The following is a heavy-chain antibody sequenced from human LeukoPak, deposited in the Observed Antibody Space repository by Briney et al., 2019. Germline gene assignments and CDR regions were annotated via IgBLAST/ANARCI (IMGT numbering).Heavy chain of an antibody. J-gene: IGHJ3*02. CDR1: GYSISSGYY. Sequence: SETLSLTCAVSGYSISSGYYWGWIRQPPGKGLEWIGSIYHSGSTYYNPSLKSRVTISVDTSKNQFSLKLSSVTAADTAVYYCARSAIAVTFDAFDIWGQGTMVTVSS. D-gene: IGHD2-21*01. V-gene: IGHV4-38-2*01. CDR2: IYHSGST. CDR3: ARSAIAVTFDAFDI.